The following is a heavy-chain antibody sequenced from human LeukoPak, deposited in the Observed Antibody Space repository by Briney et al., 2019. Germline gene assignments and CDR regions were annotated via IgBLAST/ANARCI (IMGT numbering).Heavy chain of an antibody. CDR2: IIPILGIA. D-gene: IGHD6-13*01. J-gene: IGHJ4*02. CDR3: ARDIAAGRDY. V-gene: IGHV1-69*04. CDR1: GGTFKSYA. Sequence: SVKVSYKASGGTFKSYAISWVRQAPGQGLESMGSIIPILGIANYAQTFQGRFTITANKSTSTAYMELSSLRSEDTAVYYCARDIAAGRDYWGQATLVTVSS.